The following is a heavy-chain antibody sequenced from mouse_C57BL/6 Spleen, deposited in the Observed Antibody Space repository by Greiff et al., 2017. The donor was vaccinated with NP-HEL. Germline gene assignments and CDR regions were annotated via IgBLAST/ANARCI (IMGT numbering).Heavy chain of an antibody. CDR2: INPNNGGT. Sequence: VQLHQSGPELVKPGASVKISCKASGYTFTDYYMNWVKQSHGKSLEWIGDINPNNGGTSYNQKFKGKATLTVDKSSSTAYMELRSLTSEDSAVYYCARSLYPGWFAYWGQGTLVTVSA. V-gene: IGHV1-26*01. CDR1: GYTFTDYY. D-gene: IGHD6-1*01. CDR3: ARSLYPGWFAY. J-gene: IGHJ3*01.